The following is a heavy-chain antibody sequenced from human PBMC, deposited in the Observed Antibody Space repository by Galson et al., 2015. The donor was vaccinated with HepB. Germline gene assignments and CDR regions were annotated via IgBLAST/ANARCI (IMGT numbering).Heavy chain of an antibody. Sequence: TCAVSGGSISSGAYAWGWIRQPLGKGLEWIGYIYPSGTTYYNPSLQSRVTISVDRSKTQFSLNLTSVTAADTAVYFCTRAEAGTHFDYWGQGTQVTVSS. CDR2: IYPSGTT. CDR3: TRAEAGTHFDY. D-gene: IGHD6-19*01. CDR1: GGSISSGAYA. J-gene: IGHJ4*01. V-gene: IGHV4-30-2*01.